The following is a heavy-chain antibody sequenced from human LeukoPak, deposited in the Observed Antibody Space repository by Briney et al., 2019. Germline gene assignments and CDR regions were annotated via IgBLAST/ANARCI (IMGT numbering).Heavy chain of an antibody. V-gene: IGHV3-23*01. CDR2: ISGSGGST. CDR1: GFTFSSYG. Sequence: GGSLRLSCAASGFTFSSYGMSWVRQAPGKGLEWVSAISGSGGSTYYADSVKGRFTISRDNSKNTLYLQMNSLRAEDTAVYYCAKGGQIGSSGWYEYYYYYMDVWGKGTTVTISS. D-gene: IGHD6-19*01. J-gene: IGHJ6*03. CDR3: AKGGQIGSSGWYEYYYYYMDV.